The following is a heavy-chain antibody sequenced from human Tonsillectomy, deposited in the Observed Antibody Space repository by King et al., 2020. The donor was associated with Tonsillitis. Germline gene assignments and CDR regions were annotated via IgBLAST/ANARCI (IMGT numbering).Heavy chain of an antibody. Sequence: VQLVESGGGVVQPGRSLRLSCAASGFTFSSYGMHWVRQAPGKGLEWVAVIWYDGSNKYYADSVKGRFTISRDNSKNTLYRQMNGLRAEDTAVEYCAGYRDCSSTSCYTGVDYWGQGTLVTVSS. CDR2: IWYDGSNK. J-gene: IGHJ4*02. CDR3: AGYRDCSSTSCYTGVDY. D-gene: IGHD2-2*02. V-gene: IGHV3-33*01. CDR1: GFTFSSYG.